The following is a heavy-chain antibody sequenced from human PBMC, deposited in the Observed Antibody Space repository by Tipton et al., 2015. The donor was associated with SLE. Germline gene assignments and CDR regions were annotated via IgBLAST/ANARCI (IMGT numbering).Heavy chain of an antibody. J-gene: IGHJ6*03. Sequence: TLSLTCAASGFTFSDYWMYWVRQAPGKGPEWIGEISHSGSANYNASLKSRVPMSLDKSNNQFSLRLSSVTAADTAVYYCARGVSGYFSYCYMDVWGKGTTVTISS. CDR3: ARGVSGYFSYCYMDV. CDR2: ISHSGSA. CDR1: GFTFSDYW. D-gene: IGHD3-16*01. V-gene: IGHV4-34*01.